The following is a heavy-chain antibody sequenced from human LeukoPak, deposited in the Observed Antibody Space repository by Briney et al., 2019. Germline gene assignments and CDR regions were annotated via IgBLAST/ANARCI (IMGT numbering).Heavy chain of an antibody. D-gene: IGHD3-10*01. V-gene: IGHV4-59*08. J-gene: IGHJ5*01. Sequence: SETLSLTCTVSDDSISTFYWSWIRQPPGKGLEWMGYVSYSGSTKYNPSLKSRITISSDTSKSQFSLKVNSVSAADTAVYFCARLPGTGNYRWFDPWGQGTLVIVSS. CDR2: VSYSGST. CDR1: DDSISTFY. CDR3: ARLPGTGNYRWFDP.